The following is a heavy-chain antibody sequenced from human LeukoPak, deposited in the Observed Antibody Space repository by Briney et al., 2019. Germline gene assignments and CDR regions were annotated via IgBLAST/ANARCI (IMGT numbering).Heavy chain of an antibody. CDR3: ARQGVGATDC. V-gene: IGHV4-39*01. CDR2: ITYSGST. J-gene: IGHJ4*02. CDR1: GGSISSSTYY. D-gene: IGHD1-26*01. Sequence: SETLSLTCTVSGGSISSSTYYWAWIRQSPGKVLEWIGSITYSGSTYYNPSLESRVTISVDTSKNQFSLRLISVTAVDTAVYYCARQGVGATDCWGQGTLVTVSS.